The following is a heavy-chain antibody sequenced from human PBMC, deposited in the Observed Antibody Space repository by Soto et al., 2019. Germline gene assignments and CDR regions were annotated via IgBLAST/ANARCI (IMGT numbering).Heavy chain of an antibody. V-gene: IGHV3-7*03. J-gene: IGHJ6*02. CDR2: IKQDGSEK. Sequence: EVQLVESGGGLVQPGGSLRLSCAASRFAFSNSWLTWVRQAPGNGLEWVANIKQDGSEKFYVDSVKGRFTISRDNAKNSGYLQMNSLRGEDTAVYYCASNSSGGAMDVWGPGTTVTVSS. D-gene: IGHD3-22*01. CDR3: ASNSSGGAMDV. CDR1: RFAFSNSW.